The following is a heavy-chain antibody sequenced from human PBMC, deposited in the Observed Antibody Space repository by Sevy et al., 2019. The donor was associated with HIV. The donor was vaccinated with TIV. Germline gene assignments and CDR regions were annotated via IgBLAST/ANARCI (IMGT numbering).Heavy chain of an antibody. Sequence: ASVKVFCKASGYTFTSYGISWVRQAPGQGLEWMGWISAYNGNTNYAQKLQGRVTMTTDTSTSTAYMELRSLRSDDTAVYYCARDRYDFWSGYLSRPYYYYYIDVRGKGTTVTVSS. J-gene: IGHJ6*03. CDR1: GYTFTSYG. CDR3: ARDRYDFWSGYLSRPYYYYYIDV. V-gene: IGHV1-18*04. D-gene: IGHD3-3*01. CDR2: ISAYNGNT.